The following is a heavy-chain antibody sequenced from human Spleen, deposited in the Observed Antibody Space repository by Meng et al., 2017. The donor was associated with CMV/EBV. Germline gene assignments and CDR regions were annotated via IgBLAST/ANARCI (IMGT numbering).Heavy chain of an antibody. CDR2: ISGSGGST. D-gene: IGHD2-2*01. V-gene: IGHV3-23*01. J-gene: IGHJ4*02. CDR3: AKDRPQLPPKYYFDY. Sequence: GESLKISCAASGFTFSSYAMSWVRQAPGKGLEWVSAISGSGGSTYYADSVEGRFTISRDNSKNTLYLQMNSLRAEDTAVYYCAKDRPQLPPKYYFDYWGQGTLVTVSS. CDR1: GFTFSSYA.